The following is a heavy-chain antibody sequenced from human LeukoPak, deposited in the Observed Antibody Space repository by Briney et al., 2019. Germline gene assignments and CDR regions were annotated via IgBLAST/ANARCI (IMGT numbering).Heavy chain of an antibody. Sequence: GGSLRLSCAASGFTFSSYSMNWVRQAPGKGLEWVSSISSSSYIYYADSVKGRFTISRDNSKNTLYLQMNSLRAEDTAVYYCAKTYRGGDCPFDYWGQGTLVTVSS. V-gene: IGHV3-21*04. J-gene: IGHJ4*02. CDR3: AKTYRGGDCPFDY. CDR1: GFTFSSYS. D-gene: IGHD2-21*01. CDR2: ISSSSYI.